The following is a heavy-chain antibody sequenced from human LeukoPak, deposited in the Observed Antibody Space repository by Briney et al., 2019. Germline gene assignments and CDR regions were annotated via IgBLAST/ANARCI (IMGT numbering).Heavy chain of an antibody. CDR3: ARVSVAGNFDY. Sequence: SETLSLTCTVSGGSISSYYWSWIRQPAGKGLEWIGRIYTSGSTNYNPSLKSRVTMSVDTTKNQFSLKVSSVTAADTAVYYCARVSVAGNFDYWGQGTLVSVSS. CDR1: GGSISSYY. J-gene: IGHJ4*02. D-gene: IGHD6-19*01. V-gene: IGHV4-4*07. CDR2: IYTSGST.